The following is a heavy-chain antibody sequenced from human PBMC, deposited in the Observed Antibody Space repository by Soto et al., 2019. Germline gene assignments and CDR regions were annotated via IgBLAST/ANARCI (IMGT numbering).Heavy chain of an antibody. CDR2: IYHSGST. CDR3: ARCCMYATGFAP. CDR1: GGSISSGGYS. D-gene: IGHD2-8*01. V-gene: IGHV4-30-2*01. Sequence: SETLSLTCAVSGGSISSGGYSWSWIRQPPGKGLEWIGYIYHSGSTYYNPSLKSRVTISVDRSKNTFSLKLSSVTAADTAVYYCARCCMYATGFAPWGQGTLVTVAS. J-gene: IGHJ5*02.